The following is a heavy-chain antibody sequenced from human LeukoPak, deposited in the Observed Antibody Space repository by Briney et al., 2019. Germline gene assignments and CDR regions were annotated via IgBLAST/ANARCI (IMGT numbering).Heavy chain of an antibody. J-gene: IGHJ4*02. V-gene: IGHV3-30*02. CDR1: GFTLSSYG. Sequence: PGGSLRLSCAASGFTLSSYGMHWVRQAPGKGPEWVAFIRYDGSNKYYADSVKGRFTISRDNSKNTLYLQMNSLRAEDTAVYYCAKILVVVPAATDFFDYWGQGTLVTVSS. D-gene: IGHD2-2*01. CDR2: IRYDGSNK. CDR3: AKILVVVPAATDFFDY.